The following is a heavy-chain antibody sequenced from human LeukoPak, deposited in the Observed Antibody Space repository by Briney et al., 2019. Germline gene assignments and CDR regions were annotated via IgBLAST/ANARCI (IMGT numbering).Heavy chain of an antibody. CDR3: VRRVVGATSRWFDP. Sequence: PGGSLRLSCAGSGFTFNNYAVSWVRQPPGKGLEWVSIITGNGGITYYGDSVKGRFTISRDNSKNTLYLQMNSLTAEDTAVYYCVRRVVGATSRWFDPWGQGTLVTVSS. D-gene: IGHD1-26*01. CDR1: GFTFNNYA. CDR2: ITGNGGIT. J-gene: IGHJ5*02. V-gene: IGHV3-23*01.